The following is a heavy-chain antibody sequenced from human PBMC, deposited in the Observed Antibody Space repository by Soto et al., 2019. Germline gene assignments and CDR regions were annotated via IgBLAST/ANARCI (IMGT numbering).Heavy chain of an antibody. CDR3: ARGPRIAAAGGIDY. V-gene: IGHV3-21*01. CDR2: ISSSSSYI. J-gene: IGHJ4*02. Sequence: GGSLRLSCAASGFTFSSYSMNWVRQAPGKGLEWVSSISSSSSYIYYADSVKGRFTISRDNAKNSLYLQMNSLRAEDTAVYYCARGPRIAAAGGIDYWGQGTLVTVSS. CDR1: GFTFSSYS. D-gene: IGHD6-13*01.